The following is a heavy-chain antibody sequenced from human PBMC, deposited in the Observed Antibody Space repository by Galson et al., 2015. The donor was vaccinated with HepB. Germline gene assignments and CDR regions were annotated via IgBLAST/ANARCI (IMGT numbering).Heavy chain of an antibody. CDR1: GYTFTSYG. J-gene: IGHJ4*02. CDR3: ARVAADHGYNYDTYFAY. V-gene: IGHV1-18*04. CDR2: ISAYNGNT. D-gene: IGHD5-24*01. Sequence: SVKVSCKASGYTFTSYGISWVRQAPGQGLEWMGWISAYNGNTNYAQKLQGRVTITTDTSTGTAYMELRSLRSDDTAVYYCARVAADHGYNYDTYFAYWGQGTLVTVSS.